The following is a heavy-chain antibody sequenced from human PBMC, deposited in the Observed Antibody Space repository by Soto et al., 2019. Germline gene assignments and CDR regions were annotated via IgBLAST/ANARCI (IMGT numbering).Heavy chain of an antibody. CDR3: ARGATAIPTPLGY. V-gene: IGHV3-30-3*01. CDR1: GFSFNNYA. CDR2: ISFDGSNK. D-gene: IGHD2-21*02. J-gene: IGHJ4*02. Sequence: QVQLVESGGGVVQPGKSRRLSCAASGFSFNNYAIHWVRQGPGKGLEWVAVISFDGSNKFYADSVKGRFTISRDNPKNIVFLQVDSLRTEDTALYYCARGATAIPTPLGYWGQGALVTVSS.